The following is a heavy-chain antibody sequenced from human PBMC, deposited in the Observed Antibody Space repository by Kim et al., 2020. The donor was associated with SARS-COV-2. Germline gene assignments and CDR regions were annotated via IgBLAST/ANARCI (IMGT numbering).Heavy chain of an antibody. CDR2: MNHSGST. CDR3: ARFFGSGYYSSFDY. D-gene: IGHD3-22*01. V-gene: IGHV4-34*01. Sequence: SETLSLTCAVYGGSFSGYYWSWIRQPPGKGLEWIGDMNHSGSTNYNPSLKSQVTISVDTSKNQISLKLSSVTAADTALYYCARFFGSGYYSSFDYWGQGTLVTVSS. CDR1: GGSFSGYY. J-gene: IGHJ4*02.